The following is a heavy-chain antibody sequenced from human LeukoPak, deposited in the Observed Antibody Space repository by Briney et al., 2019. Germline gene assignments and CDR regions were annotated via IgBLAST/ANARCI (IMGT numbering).Heavy chain of an antibody. J-gene: IGHJ4*02. Sequence: PSETLSLTCAVYGGSFSGYYWSWIRQPPGKRLEWIGEINHSGSTNYNPSLKSRVTISVDTSKNQFSLKLSSVTAADTAVYYCARGGDYYGSGSYSYPVLFDYWGQGTLVTVSS. V-gene: IGHV4-34*01. CDR3: ARGGDYYGSGSYSYPVLFDY. D-gene: IGHD3-10*01. CDR1: GGSFSGYY. CDR2: INHSGST.